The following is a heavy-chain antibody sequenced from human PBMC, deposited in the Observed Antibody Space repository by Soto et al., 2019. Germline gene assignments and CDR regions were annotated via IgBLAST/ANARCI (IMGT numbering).Heavy chain of an antibody. CDR3: TKGGTYYSVPFDY. V-gene: IGHV3-74*01. D-gene: IGHD3-10*01. CDR1: GFIFGNYW. CDR2: IRFDGTDI. Sequence: EVYRVESGGGLVQPGASLQLSCAASGFIFGNYWVHWVRQSPGKGLEWLLRIRFDGTDITYADSVTGRFTIYRDNARNTLYLQMNSLRVEDTGIYFCTKGGTYYSVPFDYWGQGTLVTVSS. J-gene: IGHJ4*02.